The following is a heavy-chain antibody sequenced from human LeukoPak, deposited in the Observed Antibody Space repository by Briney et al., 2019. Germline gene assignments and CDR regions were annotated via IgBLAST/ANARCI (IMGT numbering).Heavy chain of an antibody. CDR1: GFTFSSYS. V-gene: IGHV3-21*04. CDR3: ARKPLPTHYSSSWYGPGAFDI. J-gene: IGHJ3*02. CDR2: ISSSSSYI. D-gene: IGHD6-13*01. Sequence: GGSLRLSCAASGFTFSSYSMNWVRQAPGKGLEWVSSISSSSSYIYYADSVKGRFTISRDNAKNSLYLQMNSLRAEDTAVYYCARKPLPTHYSSSWYGPGAFDIWGQGTMVTVSS.